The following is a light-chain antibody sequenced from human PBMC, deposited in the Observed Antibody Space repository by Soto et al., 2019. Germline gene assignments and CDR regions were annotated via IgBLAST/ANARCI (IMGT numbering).Light chain of an antibody. J-gene: IGLJ1*01. CDR2: EVV. V-gene: IGLV2-8*01. Sequence: QSDLTQHPSAAGSPGQSVTISCTGTKTDIGVYDFVSWYQHHPGKAPRLIIYEVVQRPSGVPDRFSGSKSGNTASLTVSGRQAADEADYFFKSYAGSNTYAFVSGTKLTVL. CDR3: KSYAGSNTYA. CDR1: KTDIGVYDF.